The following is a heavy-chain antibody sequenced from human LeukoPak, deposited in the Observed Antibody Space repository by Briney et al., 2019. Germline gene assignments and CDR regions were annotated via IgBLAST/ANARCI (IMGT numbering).Heavy chain of an antibody. D-gene: IGHD4-23*01. CDR3: ARRGTAVTGYYYYGMDV. CDR1: GYSFTNYW. V-gene: IGHV5-51*01. CDR2: IYPGDSDT. Sequence: GESLKISCKGSGYSFTNYWIGWVRQMPGKGLEWMGIIYPGDSDTRYSPSFQGQVAISADKSISTAYLQWSSLKASDTAMYYCARRGTAVTGYYYYGMDVWGQGTTVTVSS. J-gene: IGHJ6*02.